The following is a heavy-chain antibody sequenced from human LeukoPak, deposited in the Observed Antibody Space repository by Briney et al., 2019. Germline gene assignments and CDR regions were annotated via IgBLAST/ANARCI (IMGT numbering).Heavy chain of an antibody. CDR3: ARMHYFDY. Sequence: DSVKGRFTISRDNAKNSLYLQMNSLRDEDTAVYYCARMHYFDYWGQGTLVIVSS. V-gene: IGHV3-48*02. J-gene: IGHJ4*02.